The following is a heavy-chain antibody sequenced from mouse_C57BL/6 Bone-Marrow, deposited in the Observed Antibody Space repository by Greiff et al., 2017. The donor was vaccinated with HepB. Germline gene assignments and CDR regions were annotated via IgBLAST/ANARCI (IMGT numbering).Heavy chain of an antibody. V-gene: IGHV1-81*01. CDR2: IYPRSGNT. J-gene: IGHJ2*01. D-gene: IGHD1-3*01. CDR1: GYTFTSYG. CDR3: TTLFFSSPYYFDY. Sequence: VKLMESGAELARPGASVKLSCKASGYTFTSYGISWVKQRTGQGLEWIGEIYPRSGNTYYNEKFKGKATLTADKSSNTAYLQLSSLTSEDTAVYYCTTLFFSSPYYFDYWGQGTTLTVSS.